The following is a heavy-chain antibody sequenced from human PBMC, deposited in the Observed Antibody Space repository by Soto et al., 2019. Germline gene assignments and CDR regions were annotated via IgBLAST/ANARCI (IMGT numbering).Heavy chain of an antibody. CDR2: INPNSGGT. CDR1: GYTWTGYC. CDR3: ASDLGYGDYGGDSYFDY. V-gene: IGHV1-2*04. D-gene: IGHD4-17*01. Sequence: ASGKVSWKASGYTWTGYCMHCVRQAPGRGLEWRGWINPNSGGTDCGQRFQGWVSMTRGTSSSTAYMGLSRLRSDETAVYYCASDLGYGDYGGDSYFDYWGQGSLVTASS. J-gene: IGHJ4*02.